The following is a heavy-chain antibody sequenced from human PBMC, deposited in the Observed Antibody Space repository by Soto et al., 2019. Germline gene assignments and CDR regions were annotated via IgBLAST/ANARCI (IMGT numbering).Heavy chain of an antibody. V-gene: IGHV3-7*05. CDR1: GFTFGNYW. D-gene: IGHD6-25*01. J-gene: IGHJ3*02. CDR2: IKGDGSAK. CDR3: ARDVSPGSSGYYLEAFDI. Sequence: EVQLVESGGGLVQPGGSLRLSCAASGFTFGNYWMTWVRQAPGKGREWVANIKGDGSAKSYLDSVRGRFTVSRDNAENSLFLQMNILRAEDTALYYCARDVSPGSSGYYLEAFDIWGQGTMVTVS.